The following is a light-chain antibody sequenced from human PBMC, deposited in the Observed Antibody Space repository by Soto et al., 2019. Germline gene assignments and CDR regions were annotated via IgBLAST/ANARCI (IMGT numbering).Light chain of an antibody. Sequence: QSVLTQPASVSGSPGQSITISCTGTSSDVGSYNLVSWYQQHPGKAPKLMIYEGSKRPSGISNRFSGSKSGNTASLTISGLQAEDEVEYYCCSYADSSRIYVCGSGTKLPVL. V-gene: IGLV2-23*01. CDR1: SSDVGSYNL. CDR3: CSYADSSRIYV. J-gene: IGLJ1*01. CDR2: EGS.